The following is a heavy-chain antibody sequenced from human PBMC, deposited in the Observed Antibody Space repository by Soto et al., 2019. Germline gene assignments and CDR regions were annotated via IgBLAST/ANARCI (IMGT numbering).Heavy chain of an antibody. V-gene: IGHV3-23*01. D-gene: IGHD1-26*01. Sequence: EVQLSESGGGLVQPGGSLRLSCTASGFTFSSYTMSWVRQAPWKGLEWVSSFSGRDATTYYADSVKGRFTISRDNSKNTLYLQMNSLRAEDTALYFWVRTIVGATKGGWFDPWGQGALVTVSS. CDR3: VRTIVGATKGGWFDP. CDR2: FSGRDATT. J-gene: IGHJ5*02. CDR1: GFTFSSYT.